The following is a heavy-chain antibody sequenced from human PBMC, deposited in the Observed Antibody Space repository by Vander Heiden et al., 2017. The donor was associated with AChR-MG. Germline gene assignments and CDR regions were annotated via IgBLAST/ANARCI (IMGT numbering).Heavy chain of an antibody. CDR1: GYTFTDFD. CDR2: TNPSSGNA. J-gene: IGHJ3*02. CDR3: ARAERGRTCSFCGFDI. D-gene: IGHD1-26*01. V-gene: IGHV1-8*02. Sequence: QAQLVQSGSEVRKPGASVRVSCSASGYTFTDFDINWVRQAPGQGLEWMGWTNPSSGNAAFAERFQGRVTSSSRSSTGTAYLELTTLTSGDTALYFCARAERGRTCSFCGFDIWGQGTIVTVS.